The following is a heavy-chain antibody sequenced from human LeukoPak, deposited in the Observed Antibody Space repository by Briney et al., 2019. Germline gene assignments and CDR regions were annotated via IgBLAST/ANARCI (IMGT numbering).Heavy chain of an antibody. CDR3: ARDAAAGTMEYYFDY. CDR2: IIPTFGTA. D-gene: IGHD6-13*01. Sequence: ASVKVSCKASGGTFSSYAISWVRQAPGQGLEWMGGIIPTFGTANYAQKFQGRVTITADESTSTAYMELSSLRSEDTAVYYCARDAAAGTMEYYFDYWGQGTLVTVSS. V-gene: IGHV1-69*13. J-gene: IGHJ4*02. CDR1: GGTFSSYA.